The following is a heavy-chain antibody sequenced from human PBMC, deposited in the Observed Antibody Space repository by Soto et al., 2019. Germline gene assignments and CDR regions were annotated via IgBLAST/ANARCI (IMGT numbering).Heavy chain of an antibody. V-gene: IGHV3-9*01. CDR2: ISWNSGSI. CDR3: AKSPYSSGWHADYFDY. J-gene: IGHJ4*02. Sequence: GGSLRLSCRASGFSFDDYAMHWVRQAPGKGLEWVSGISWNSGSIGYADPVKGRFTISRDNAKNSLYLQMNSLRAEDTALYYCAKSPYSSGWHADYFDYWGQGTLVTVSS. D-gene: IGHD6-19*01. CDR1: GFSFDDYA.